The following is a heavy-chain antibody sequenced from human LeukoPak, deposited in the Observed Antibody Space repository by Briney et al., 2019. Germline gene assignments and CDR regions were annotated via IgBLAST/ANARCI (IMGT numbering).Heavy chain of an antibody. CDR2: ISADGGST. V-gene: IGHV3-43*02. Sequence: PGGSLRLSCAVSGISFADYAMHWVRQPPGKGLEWVSLISADGGSTFSADSVKGRFSISRDNSKNSLYLQMNSLRSEDTAMYYCAKESGKFDYWGQGTLVAVSS. CDR1: GISFADYA. CDR3: AKESGKFDY. J-gene: IGHJ4*02.